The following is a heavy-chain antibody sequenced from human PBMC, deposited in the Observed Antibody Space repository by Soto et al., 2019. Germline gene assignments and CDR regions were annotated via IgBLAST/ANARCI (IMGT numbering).Heavy chain of an antibody. CDR3: ARHGHVRERPFYYYGMDV. CDR1: GGSISSYY. V-gene: IGHV4-59*08. Sequence: LSETLSLTCTVSGGSISSYYWSWIRQPPGKGLEWIGYIYYSGSSYYNSSLQSQATISVDTSKNRISLDLRSVTAADTAIYYCARHGHVRERPFYYYGMDVWGQGTTVTVSS. J-gene: IGHJ6*02. D-gene: IGHD1-1*01. CDR2: IYYSGSS.